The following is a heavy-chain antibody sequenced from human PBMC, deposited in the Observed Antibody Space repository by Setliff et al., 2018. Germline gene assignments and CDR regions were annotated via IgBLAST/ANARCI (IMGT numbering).Heavy chain of an antibody. D-gene: IGHD2-15*01. J-gene: IGHJ4*02. V-gene: IGHV1-3*01. CDR2: INAGNGNT. CDR3: ARGRCSGEACYGKGPYYLDF. Sequence: ASVKVSCKASGYAFNSYTLHWVRQAPGQRLEWMGWINAGNGNTKYSQKFQDRVTITRDTSASTAYMELSSLRSQDMAVYYCARGRCSGEACYGKGPYYLDFWGQGTLVTVSS. CDR1: GYAFNSYT.